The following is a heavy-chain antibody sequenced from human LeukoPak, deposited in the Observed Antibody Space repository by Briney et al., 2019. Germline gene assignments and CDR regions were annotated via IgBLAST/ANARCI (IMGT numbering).Heavy chain of an antibody. Sequence: SETLSLTCAVYGGSFSGYYWSWIRQPPGKGLEWIGEINHSGSTNYNPSLKSRVTISVDTSKNQFSLKLSSMTAADTAVYYCAGLYETPLVAADYWGQGTLVTVSS. CDR3: AGLYETPLVAADY. CDR1: GGSFSGYY. J-gene: IGHJ4*02. D-gene: IGHD2-15*01. V-gene: IGHV4-34*01. CDR2: INHSGST.